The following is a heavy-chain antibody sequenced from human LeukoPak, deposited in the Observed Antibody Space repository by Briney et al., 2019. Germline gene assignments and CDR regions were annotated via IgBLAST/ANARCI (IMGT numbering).Heavy chain of an antibody. V-gene: IGHV4-4*07. Sequence: SETLSLTCTFSGGSISSYYWSWIRQPAGKGLEWIGRIYTSGSTNYNPSLKSRVTISVDTSKNQFSLKLSSVTAADTAVYYCARDVVSGWYGRELWGQGTLVTVSS. J-gene: IGHJ4*02. CDR2: IYTSGST. D-gene: IGHD6-19*01. CDR3: ARDVVSGWYGREL. CDR1: GGSISSYY.